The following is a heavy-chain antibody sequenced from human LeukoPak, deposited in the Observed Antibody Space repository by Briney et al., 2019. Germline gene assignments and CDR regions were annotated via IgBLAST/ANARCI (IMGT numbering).Heavy chain of an antibody. CDR3: VAREVGRGFDY. CDR2: INPNSGGT. D-gene: IGHD1-26*01. CDR1: GYTFTGYY. J-gene: IGHJ4*02. V-gene: IGHV1-2*02. Sequence: ASVKVSCKASGYTFTGYYIHWVRQAPGQGLEWMGWINPNSGGTNYAQNFQGRVTMTRDTSISTAYMELSSLRSEDTAVYYCVAREVGRGFDYWGQGTLVTVSS.